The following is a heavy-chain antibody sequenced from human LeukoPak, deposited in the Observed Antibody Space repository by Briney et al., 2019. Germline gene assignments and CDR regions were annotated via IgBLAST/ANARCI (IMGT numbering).Heavy chain of an antibody. Sequence: SETLSLTCTVSGGSISSYYWSWIRQPAGKGLEWIGRIYTSGSTNYNPSLKSRVTMSVDTSKNQFSLKLSSVTAADTAVYYCASERYSSGWYRDFDYWGQGTLVTVSS. CDR1: GGSISSYY. V-gene: IGHV4-4*07. CDR2: IYTSGST. J-gene: IGHJ4*02. CDR3: ASERYSSGWYRDFDY. D-gene: IGHD6-19*01.